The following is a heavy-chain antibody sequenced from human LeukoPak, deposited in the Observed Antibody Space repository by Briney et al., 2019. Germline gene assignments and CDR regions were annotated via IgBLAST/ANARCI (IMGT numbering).Heavy chain of an antibody. J-gene: IGHJ5*02. D-gene: IGHD5-12*01. V-gene: IGHV1-18*01. CDR2: ISAYNGNT. CDR3: ARDHSGYPNWFDP. CDR1: GYTFTSYG. Sequence: ASVKVSCKASGYTFTSYGISWVRQAPGQGLEWMGWISAYNGNTNYAQKLQGRVTMTTDTSTSTAYVELRSLRSDDTAVYYCARDHSGYPNWFDPWGQGTLVTVSS.